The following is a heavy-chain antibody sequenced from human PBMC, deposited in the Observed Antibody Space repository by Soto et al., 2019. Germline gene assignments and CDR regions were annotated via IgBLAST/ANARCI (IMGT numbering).Heavy chain of an antibody. CDR3: XXXXXTXXXXWTWFDP. CDR2: IWHDGSDE. Sequence: QVQLMESGGGVVQPGGSLRLSCTASGFIYNDYGMNWVRQSPGKGLEXVAVIWHDGSDEHYADSVKGRFTISRDNSKNMLYLQMNSLRAEDXXXXYXXXXXXTXXXXWTWFDPWGQGTLVTVSS. J-gene: IGHJ5*02. V-gene: IGHV3-33*01. CDR1: GFIYNDYG.